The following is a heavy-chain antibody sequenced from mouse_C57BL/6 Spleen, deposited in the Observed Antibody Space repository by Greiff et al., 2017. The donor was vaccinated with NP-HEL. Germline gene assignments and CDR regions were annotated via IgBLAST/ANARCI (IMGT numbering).Heavy chain of an antibody. Sequence: EVQGVESGGGLVKPGGSLKLSCAASGFTFSSYAMSWVRQTPEKRLEWVATISDGGSYTYYPDNVKGRFTISRDNAKNNLYLQMSHLKSEDTAMYYFARGTYFYYFDYWGQSTTLTVAS. CDR2: ISDGGSYT. D-gene: IGHD5-1*01. J-gene: IGHJ2*01. CDR3: ARGTYFYYFDY. CDR1: GFTFSSYA. V-gene: IGHV5-4*01.